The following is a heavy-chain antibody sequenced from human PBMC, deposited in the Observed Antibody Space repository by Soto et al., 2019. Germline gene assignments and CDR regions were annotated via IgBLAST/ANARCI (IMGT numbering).Heavy chain of an antibody. CDR2: ISYRGST. D-gene: IGHD2-8*01. Sequence: PSETLSLTFTVSGVSISSGGYYWSWVRQHPGTGLEWIGHISYRGSTYYNTYLKSRVTISVDTSRPQSSLIVNSVTAVDRSGYYCAREVFPWGQGTMVIVS. CDR3: AREVFP. V-gene: IGHV4-31*03. J-gene: IGHJ5*01. CDR1: GVSISSGGYY.